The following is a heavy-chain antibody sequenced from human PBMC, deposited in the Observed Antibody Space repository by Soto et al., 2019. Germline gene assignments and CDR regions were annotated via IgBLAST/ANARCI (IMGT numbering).Heavy chain of an antibody. D-gene: IGHD2-21*02. Sequence: SETLSLTCIVSGESISSSSYYWGWIRQPPGKGLEWIGSIYYSGRTYYNPSFKSRVTISIDTSKNQFSLKLSSVTATDTAVCYCARQRTTVVTQAYFDHWGQGALVTVSS. CDR3: ARQRTTVVTQAYFDH. CDR1: GESISSSSYY. V-gene: IGHV4-39*01. CDR2: IYYSGRT. J-gene: IGHJ4*02.